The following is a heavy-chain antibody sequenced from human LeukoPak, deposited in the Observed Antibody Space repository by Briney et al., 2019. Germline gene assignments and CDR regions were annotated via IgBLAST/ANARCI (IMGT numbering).Heavy chain of an antibody. CDR3: ARETTVVTPGRSDVFDI. Sequence: SETLPLTCTVSGGSISSHYWNWIRQPPGKGLEWIGYIYYSGSTNYNPSLKSRVTISVDTSKNQFSLKLSSVTAADTAVYYCARETTVVTPGRSDVFDIWGQGTMVTVSS. V-gene: IGHV4-59*11. CDR1: GGSISSHY. J-gene: IGHJ3*02. CDR2: IYYSGST. D-gene: IGHD4-23*01.